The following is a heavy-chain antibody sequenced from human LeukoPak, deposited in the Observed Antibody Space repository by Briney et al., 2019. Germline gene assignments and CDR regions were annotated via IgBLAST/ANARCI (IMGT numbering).Heavy chain of an antibody. Sequence: GGSLRLSCAASGFTFSSYGMHWVRQAPGKGLEWVAVISYDGSNKYYADSVKGRFTISRDNSKNTLYLQMNSLRAEDTAVYYCARVSGAMAGTDDYFDYWGQGTLVTVSS. CDR1: GFTFSSYG. CDR3: ARVSGAMAGTDDYFDY. V-gene: IGHV3-30*03. J-gene: IGHJ4*02. CDR2: ISYDGSNK. D-gene: IGHD6-19*01.